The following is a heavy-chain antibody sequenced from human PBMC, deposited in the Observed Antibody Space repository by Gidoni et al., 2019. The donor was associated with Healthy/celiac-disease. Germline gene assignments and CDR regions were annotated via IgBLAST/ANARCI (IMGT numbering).Heavy chain of an antibody. D-gene: IGHD2-15*01. J-gene: IGHJ5*02. V-gene: IGHV3-33*01. CDR2: IWYDGSNK. CDR1: GFTFSRYG. CDR3: ASAYCSGGSCYSGWFDP. Sequence: QVQLVESGGGVVQPGRSLRLSCAASGFTFSRYGLHWVRQAPGKGLEWVAVIWYDGSNKYYADSVKGRFTISRDNSKNTLYLQMNSLRAEDTAVYYCASAYCSGGSCYSGWFDPWGQGTLVTVSS.